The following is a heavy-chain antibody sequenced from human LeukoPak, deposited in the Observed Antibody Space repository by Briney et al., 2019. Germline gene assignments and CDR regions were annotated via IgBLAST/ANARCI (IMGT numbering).Heavy chain of an antibody. D-gene: IGHD1-7*01. CDR1: GYTFTSYG. CDR2: ISAYNGNT. J-gene: IGHJ6*03. CDR3: ARHPYNWNYETLPYYMDV. Sequence: GASVKVSCKASGYTFTSYGISWVRQAPGQGLEWMGWISAYNGNTNYAQKLQGRVTMTTDTSTSTAYMELRSLRSDDTAVYYCARHPYNWNYETLPYYMDVWGKGTTVTVSS. V-gene: IGHV1-18*01.